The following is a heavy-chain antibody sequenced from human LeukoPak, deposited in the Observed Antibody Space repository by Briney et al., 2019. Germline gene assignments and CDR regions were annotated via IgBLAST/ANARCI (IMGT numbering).Heavy chain of an antibody. CDR3: ARGGYDSSGYYYGVDY. J-gene: IGHJ4*02. Sequence: GRSLRLSCAASGFTFSSYAMHWVRQAPGKGLEWVAVISYDGSNKYYADSVKGRFTISRDNSKNTLYLQMNSLRAEDTAVYYCARGGYDSSGYYYGVDYGGQGTLVTVSS. V-gene: IGHV3-30*04. CDR2: ISYDGSNK. D-gene: IGHD3-22*01. CDR1: GFTFSSYA.